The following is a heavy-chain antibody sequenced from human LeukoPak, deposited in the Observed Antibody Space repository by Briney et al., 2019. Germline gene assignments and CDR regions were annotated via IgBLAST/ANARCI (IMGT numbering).Heavy chain of an antibody. J-gene: IGHJ6*02. CDR1: GFTFSSYS. Sequence: GGSLRLSCAASGFTFSSYSMNWVRQAPGKGLEWVSSISSSSRYIYYADSVKGRFTISRDNAKSSLYLQMNSLRAEDTAVYYCARDRGSRKDNGMDVWGQGTTVTVSS. CDR3: ARDRGSRKDNGMDV. D-gene: IGHD1-14*01. CDR2: ISSSSRYI. V-gene: IGHV3-21*01.